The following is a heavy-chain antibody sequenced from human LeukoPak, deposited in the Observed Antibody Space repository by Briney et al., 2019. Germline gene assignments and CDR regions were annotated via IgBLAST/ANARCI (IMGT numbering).Heavy chain of an antibody. CDR3: ARGCSGGSCYSFLDP. CDR1: GYTFTVYY. J-gene: IGHJ5*02. D-gene: IGHD2-15*01. V-gene: IGHV1-2*06. Sequence: ASVKVSCKASGYTFTVYYMHWVRQAPGQGLEWMGRINPNSGGTNYAQKFQGRVTMTRDTSISTAYMELSRLRSDDTAVYYCARGCSGGSCYSFLDPWGQGTLVTVSS. CDR2: INPNSGGT.